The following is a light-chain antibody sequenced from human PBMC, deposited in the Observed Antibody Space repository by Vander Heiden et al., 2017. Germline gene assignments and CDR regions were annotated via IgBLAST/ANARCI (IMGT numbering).Light chain of an antibody. V-gene: IGKV3-20*01. CDR3: QQYGSSPYT. J-gene: IGKJ2*01. CDR1: QSVTSSF. CDR2: GAS. Sequence: EIVLTQSPGTLSLSPGARATLSCRTSQSVTSSFFAWYQQRPGQAPRLLIYGASSRATGIPDRFSGSGSGTDFTLTISRLEPEDCAVYYCQQYGSSPYTFGQGTKLEIK.